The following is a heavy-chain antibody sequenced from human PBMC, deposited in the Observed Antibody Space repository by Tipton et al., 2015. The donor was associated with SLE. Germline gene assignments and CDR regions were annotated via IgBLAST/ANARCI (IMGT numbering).Heavy chain of an antibody. D-gene: IGHD5-24*01. CDR1: GGSITGYDEF. J-gene: IGHJ4*02. CDR3: SKDYNYDHPDYN. CDR2: IDDRGRT. Sequence: GLVKPSETLSLSCSVSGGSITGYDEFWAWIRQSPGKGLEWIGSIDDRGRTTYSPSLKGRVTISADMLKKHFSLELTSVTAADTAVYYCSKDYNYDHPDYNWGQGTLVTVSS. V-gene: IGHV4-39*02.